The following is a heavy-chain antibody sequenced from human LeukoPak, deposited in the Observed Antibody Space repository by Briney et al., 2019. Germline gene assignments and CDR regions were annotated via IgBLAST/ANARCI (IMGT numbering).Heavy chain of an antibody. V-gene: IGHV4-38-2*02. CDR3: ARQRLRGYCSGGSCPKRGAFDI. D-gene: IGHD2-15*01. J-gene: IGHJ3*02. Sequence: SETLSLTCTVSGYSISSGYYWSWIRQPPGKGLEWIGEINHSGSTNYNPSLKSRVTISVDTSKNQFSLKLSSVTAADTAVYYCARQRLRGYCSGGSCPKRGAFDIWGQGTMVTVSS. CDR1: GYSISSGYY. CDR2: INHSGST.